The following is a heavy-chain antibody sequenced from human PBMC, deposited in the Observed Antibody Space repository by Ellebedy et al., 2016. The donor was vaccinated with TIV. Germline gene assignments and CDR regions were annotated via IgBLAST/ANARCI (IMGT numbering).Heavy chain of an antibody. CDR2: IWHTGTS. D-gene: IGHD3-10*01. CDR3: VRGRGNAFDI. J-gene: IGHJ3*02. V-gene: IGHV4-39*06. Sequence: MPSETLSLTCTVAGGSISSSCFNWGWLRQPPVKGLEWFGPIWHTGTSWYNTSLESRLTVSVDTSKNPFAMKLSPLSAADTALYYCVRGRGNAFDIWGQGTKVTVSS. CDR1: GGSISSSCFN.